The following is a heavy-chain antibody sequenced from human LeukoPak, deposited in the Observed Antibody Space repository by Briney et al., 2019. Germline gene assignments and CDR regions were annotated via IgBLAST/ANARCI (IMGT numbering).Heavy chain of an antibody. CDR1: GFTFSSYA. Sequence: PGGSLRLSCAASGFTFSSYAMSWVRQAPGKGLEWVSAISGSGGSTYYADSVKGRFTISRDNSKNTLYLQMNSLRAEDTAVYYCAKAKKGWMVRGVIGFDYWGQGTLATVSS. J-gene: IGHJ4*02. D-gene: IGHD3-10*01. CDR2: ISGSGGST. CDR3: AKAKKGWMVRGVIGFDY. V-gene: IGHV3-23*01.